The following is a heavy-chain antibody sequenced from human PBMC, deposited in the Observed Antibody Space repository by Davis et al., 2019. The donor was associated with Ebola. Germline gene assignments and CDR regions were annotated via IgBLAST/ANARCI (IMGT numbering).Heavy chain of an antibody. Sequence: MPSETLSLTCTVSGGSISSYYWSWIRQPPGKGLEWIGYIYYSGSTNYNPSLKSRVTISVDKSKNQFSLKLSSVTAADTAVYYCARGLSYYYDSSGYYAHYYFDYWGQGTLVTVSS. CDR2: IYYSGST. CDR1: GGSISSYY. V-gene: IGHV4-59*12. J-gene: IGHJ4*02. D-gene: IGHD3-22*01. CDR3: ARGLSYYYDSSGYYAHYYFDY.